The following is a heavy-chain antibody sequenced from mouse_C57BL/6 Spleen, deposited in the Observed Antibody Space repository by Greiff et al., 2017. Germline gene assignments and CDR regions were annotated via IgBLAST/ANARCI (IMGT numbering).Heavy chain of an antibody. CDR3: TRVSHYYGSSYAMDC. V-gene: IGHV5-9-1*02. CDR2: ISSGGDYI. J-gene: IGHJ4*01. Sequence: DVTLVESGEGLVKPGGSLKLSCAASGFTFSSYAMSLVRQTPEKRLEWVAYISSGGDYIYYADTVKGRFTISRDNARNTLYLQMSSLKSEDTAMYYCTRVSHYYGSSYAMDCGGQGTSVTVSS. D-gene: IGHD1-1*01. CDR1: GFTFSSYA.